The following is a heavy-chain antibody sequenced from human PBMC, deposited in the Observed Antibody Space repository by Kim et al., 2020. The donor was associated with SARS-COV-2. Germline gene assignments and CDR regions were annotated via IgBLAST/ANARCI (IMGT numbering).Heavy chain of an antibody. V-gene: IGHV1-3*01. CDR2: INAGNGNT. CDR1: GYTFTSYA. D-gene: IGHD2-21*02. CDR3: ASAYCGGDCYRFYGMDV. Sequence: ASVKVSCKASGYTFTSYAMHWVRQAPGQRLEWMGWINAGNGNTKYSQKFQGRVTITRDTSASTAYMELSSLRSEDTAVYYCASAYCGGDCYRFYGMDVWGQGTTVTVSS. J-gene: IGHJ6*02.